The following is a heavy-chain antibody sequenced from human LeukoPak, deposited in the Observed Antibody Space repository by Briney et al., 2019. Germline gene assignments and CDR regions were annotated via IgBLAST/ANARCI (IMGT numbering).Heavy chain of an antibody. CDR1: GGSISSSSYY. V-gene: IGHV4-39*01. CDR3: ARHDTRSVQLDLYYFDY. CDR2: IYYSGST. D-gene: IGHD1-1*01. J-gene: IGHJ4*02. Sequence: KSSETLSLTCTVSGGSISSSSYYWGWIRQPPGKGLEWIGSIYYSGSTYYNPSLKSRVTTSVDTSKNQFSLKLSSVTAADTAVYYCARHDTRSVQLDLYYFDYWGQGTLVTVSS.